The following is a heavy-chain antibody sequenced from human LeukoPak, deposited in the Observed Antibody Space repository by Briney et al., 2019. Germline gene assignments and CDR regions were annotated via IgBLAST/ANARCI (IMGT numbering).Heavy chain of an antibody. Sequence: PGGSLRLSCAASRFTFSSYAMSWVRQAPGKGLEWVSYISSSGSTIYYADSVKGRFTISRDNAKNSLYLQMNSLRAEDTAVYYCARATRAFDIWGQGTMVTVSS. J-gene: IGHJ3*02. V-gene: IGHV3-48*04. D-gene: IGHD1-1*01. CDR1: RFTFSSYA. CDR2: ISSSGSTI. CDR3: ARATRAFDI.